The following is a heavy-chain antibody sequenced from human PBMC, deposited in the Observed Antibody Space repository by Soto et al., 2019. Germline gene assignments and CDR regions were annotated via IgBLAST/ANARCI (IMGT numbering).Heavy chain of an antibody. Sequence: GESLKISCKGSGYSFTSYWIGWVRQMPGKGLEWMGIIYPGDSDTRYSPSFQGQVTISADKSISTAYLQWSSLKASDTAMYYCARNCAADILIGPGGMDVWGQGTTVTVSS. D-gene: IGHD3-9*01. CDR2: IYPGDSDT. CDR3: ARNCAADILIGPGGMDV. J-gene: IGHJ6*02. CDR1: GYSFTSYW. V-gene: IGHV5-51*01.